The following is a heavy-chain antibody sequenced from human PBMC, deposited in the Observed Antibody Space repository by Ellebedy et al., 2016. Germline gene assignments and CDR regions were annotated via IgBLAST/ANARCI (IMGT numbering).Heavy chain of an antibody. CDR3: TTGSVEGY. J-gene: IGHJ4*02. CDR1: GFTFSSYA. CDR2: IKTNGEGGPT. V-gene: IGHV3-15*07. Sequence: GESLKISXADSGFTFSSYAMNWVRQAPGKGLDWVGRIKTNGEGGPTDYGAPVKGRFSISRDDAKNTLYLQMDSLRTEDTAVYYCTTGSVEGYWGQGTLVTVSS. D-gene: IGHD4-23*01.